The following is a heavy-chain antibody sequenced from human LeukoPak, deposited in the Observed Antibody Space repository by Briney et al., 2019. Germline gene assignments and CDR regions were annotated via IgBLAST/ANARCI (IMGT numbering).Heavy chain of an antibody. V-gene: IGHV3-23*01. D-gene: IGHD3-22*01. Sequence: PGGSLRLSCAASGFTFSSYAMSWVRQAPGKGLEWVSAISGSGGSTYYADSVKGRFTIYRDNSKNTLYLQMNSLRAEDTAVYYCAKDLSRYYYDSSGYSDYWGQGTLVTVSS. CDR2: ISGSGGST. J-gene: IGHJ4*02. CDR3: AKDLSRYYYDSSGYSDY. CDR1: GFTFSSYA.